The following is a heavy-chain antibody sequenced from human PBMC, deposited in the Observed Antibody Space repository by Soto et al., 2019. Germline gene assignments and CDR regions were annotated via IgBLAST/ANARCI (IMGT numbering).Heavy chain of an antibody. D-gene: IGHD3-22*01. CDR3: ARVTFADSSGYHDAFDI. J-gene: IGHJ3*02. Sequence: SETLSLTCSVSGTSIRGYYWTWIRQPPGKGLEWIGYIYYTGTTKYNPSLKSRVTISVDTSKNQFSLRLNSVTAADTAVYYCARVTFADSSGYHDAFDIWGQGTMVTVSS. V-gene: IGHV4-59*01. CDR1: GTSIRGYY. CDR2: IYYTGTT.